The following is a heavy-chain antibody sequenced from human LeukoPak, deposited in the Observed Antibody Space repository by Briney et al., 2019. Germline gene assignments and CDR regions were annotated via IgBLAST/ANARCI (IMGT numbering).Heavy chain of an antibody. D-gene: IGHD6-19*01. CDR2: IKRDGSEK. Sequence: GGSLRLSCAASGYTFNSYWMNWVRQAPGKGLEWVANIKRDGSEKYYVDSVKGRFTISRDNAKNSLDLQMNSLRVEDTAVYYCARMGPASSGWPESFDYWGQGTLVTVSS. CDR1: GYTFNSYW. CDR3: ARMGPASSGWPESFDY. V-gene: IGHV3-7*03. J-gene: IGHJ4*02.